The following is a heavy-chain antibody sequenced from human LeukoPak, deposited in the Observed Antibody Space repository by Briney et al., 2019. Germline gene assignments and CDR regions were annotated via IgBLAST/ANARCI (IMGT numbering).Heavy chain of an antibody. V-gene: IGHV3-48*03. CDR1: GFTFSTYE. J-gene: IGHJ6*04. CDR3: VRDPPFSTGMDV. Sequence: GGSLILSCAASGFTFSTYEMNWVRQAPGKGLEWLSFISTGGSTIYYADSVKGRFTISRNNAKKSLYLQMNSLTVEDTAVYYCVRDPPFSTGMDVWGKGTTVTVSS. CDR2: ISTGGSTI.